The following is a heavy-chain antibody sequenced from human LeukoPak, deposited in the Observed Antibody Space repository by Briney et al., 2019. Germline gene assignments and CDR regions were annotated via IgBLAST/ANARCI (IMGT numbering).Heavy chain of an antibody. CDR2: IYSGGST. D-gene: IGHD6-6*01. J-gene: IGHJ4*02. Sequence: GGSLRLSCAASGFTVSSNYMSWVRQAPGKGLEWVSVIYSGGSTYYADSVKGRFTISRDNSKNTLYLQMNSLRAEDTAVYYCAKPLYSSSPNFDYWGQGTLVTVSS. CDR3: AKPLYSSSPNFDY. CDR1: GFTVSSNY. V-gene: IGHV3-53*01.